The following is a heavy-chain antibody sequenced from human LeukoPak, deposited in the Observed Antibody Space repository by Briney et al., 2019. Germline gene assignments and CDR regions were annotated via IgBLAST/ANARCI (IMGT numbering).Heavy chain of an antibody. CDR2: ISSSSSYI. CDR1: GFTFDDYA. D-gene: IGHD2-2*01. V-gene: IGHV3-21*01. J-gene: IGHJ4*02. CDR3: ARNIVVVPAAPGIDY. Sequence: GGSLRLSCAASGFTFDDYAMHWVRQAPGKGLEWVSSISSSSSYIYYADSVKGRFTISRDNAKNSLYLQMNSLRAEDTAVYYCARNIVVVPAAPGIDYWGQGTLVTVSS.